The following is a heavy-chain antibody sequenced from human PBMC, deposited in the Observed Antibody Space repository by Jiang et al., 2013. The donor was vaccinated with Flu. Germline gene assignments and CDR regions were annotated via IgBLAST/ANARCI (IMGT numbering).Heavy chain of an antibody. CDR2: ISSSGST. D-gene: IGHD7-27*01. CDR1: GGSISSYF. CDR3: ARDWGY. V-gene: IGHV4-4*07. J-gene: IGHJ4*02. Sequence: SLTCTVSGGSISSYFWSWIRQPAGKGLEWIGRISSSGSTNQNPSLKSRVTLSVDTSKNQFSLKLISVTAADTAVYYCARDWGYWGQGTLVTVSS.